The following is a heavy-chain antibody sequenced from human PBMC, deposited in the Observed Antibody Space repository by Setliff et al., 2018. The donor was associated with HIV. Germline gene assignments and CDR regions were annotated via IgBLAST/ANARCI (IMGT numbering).Heavy chain of an antibody. CDR2: IYYDGRT. D-gene: IGHD3-3*01. Sequence: SETLSLTCTVSGDSVSSASYYWSWIRQPPGKGLEWIGSIYYDGRTFYKPSLKSRLTISVDTSKNQFSLTLNSVTAADTAVYYCARGSRQLTIFGVVFKTNYYFMDVWGKGTAVTVSS. J-gene: IGHJ6*03. CDR1: GDSVSSASYY. V-gene: IGHV4-39*07. CDR3: ARGSRQLTIFGVVFKTNYYFMDV.